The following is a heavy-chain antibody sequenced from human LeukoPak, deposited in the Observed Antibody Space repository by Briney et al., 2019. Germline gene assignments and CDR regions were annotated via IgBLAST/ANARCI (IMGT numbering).Heavy chain of an antibody. Sequence: PGGSLRLSCAASGFTLSSYWMSWVRQAPGKGLEWVANIKQDGSEKYYVDSVKGRFTISRDNAKNSLYLQMNSLRAEDTAVYYCATFPKGDCSSTSCYSVPTHYYYGMDVWGQGATVTVSS. D-gene: IGHD2-2*01. CDR1: GFTLSSYW. V-gene: IGHV3-7*01. CDR3: ATFPKGDCSSTSCYSVPTHYYYGMDV. CDR2: IKQDGSEK. J-gene: IGHJ6*02.